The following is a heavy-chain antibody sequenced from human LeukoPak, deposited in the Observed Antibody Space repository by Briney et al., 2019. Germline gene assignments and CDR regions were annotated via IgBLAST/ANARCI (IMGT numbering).Heavy chain of an antibody. CDR3: AKGDYGDY. J-gene: IGHJ4*02. V-gene: IGHV3-23*01. Sequence: GGSLRLPCAASGFTFSNYAVSWVRQAPGKGLEWVSAISGSGGSTFYADSVKGRFTISRDNSKNTLYLQMHSLRADDTAVYYCAKGDYGDYFGQGTLVTVSS. CDR2: ISGSGGST. CDR1: GFTFSNYA.